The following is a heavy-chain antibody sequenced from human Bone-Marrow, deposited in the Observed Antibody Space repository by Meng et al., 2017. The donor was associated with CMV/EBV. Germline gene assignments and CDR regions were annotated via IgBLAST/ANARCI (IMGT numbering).Heavy chain of an antibody. V-gene: IGHV1-2*02. Sequence: ASVKVSCKASGYTFTGYYMHWVRQAPGQGLEWMGWINPNSGGTNYAQKFQGRVTMTRVTSISTAYMELSSLTSDDTAVYYCARTRIEVEPDGTKIKYYNYGMDVWGQGTTVTVSS. CDR3: ARTRIEVEPDGTKIKYYNYGMDV. J-gene: IGHJ6*02. D-gene: IGHD2-15*01. CDR2: INPNSGGT. CDR1: GYTFTGYY.